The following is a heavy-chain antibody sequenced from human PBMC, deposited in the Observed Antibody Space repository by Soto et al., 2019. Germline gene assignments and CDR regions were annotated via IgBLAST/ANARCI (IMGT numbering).Heavy chain of an antibody. V-gene: IGHV3-33*01. J-gene: IGHJ6*02. Sequence: LRLSCAASGFTFSDYGMHWVRQAPGEGLQWVAVIWFDGSNERYADSVKGRFTISRDNSKNTLYLQMYSLRAGDTAVYYCARGSLYCSSTSCSYGMDVWGQGTTVTAP. CDR2: IWFDGSNE. CDR3: ARGSLYCSSTSCSYGMDV. D-gene: IGHD2-15*01. CDR1: GFTFSDYG.